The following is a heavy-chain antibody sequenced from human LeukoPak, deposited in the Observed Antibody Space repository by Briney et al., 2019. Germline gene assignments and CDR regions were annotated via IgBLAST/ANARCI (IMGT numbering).Heavy chain of an antibody. CDR2: INPNSRGT. J-gene: IGHJ5*02. D-gene: IGHD3-10*01. CDR1: GYTFTGYY. Sequence: ASVKVSCKASGYTFTGYYMHWVRRAPGQGLEWMGWINPNSRGTNYAQKFQGRVTMTRDTSISTAYMELSRLRSDDTAVYYCARSLVRGVITPSFDPWGQGTLVTVSS. V-gene: IGHV1-2*02. CDR3: ARSLVRGVITPSFDP.